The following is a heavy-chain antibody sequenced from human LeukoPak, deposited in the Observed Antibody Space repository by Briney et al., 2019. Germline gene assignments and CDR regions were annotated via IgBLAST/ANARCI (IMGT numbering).Heavy chain of an antibody. CDR1: GFMFSSYG. D-gene: IGHD5-24*01. CDR2: ISYVGSDK. CDR3: AKGGEMGTIRGYFDY. V-gene: IGHV3-30*18. Sequence: GSLRLSCAASGFMFSSYGMHWVRQAPGKGLEWVAVISYVGSDKYYTDSVRGRFTISRDNSKTTLYLQMNSLRTEDTAVYYCAKGGEMGTIRGYFDYLGQGTLVTVSS. J-gene: IGHJ4*02.